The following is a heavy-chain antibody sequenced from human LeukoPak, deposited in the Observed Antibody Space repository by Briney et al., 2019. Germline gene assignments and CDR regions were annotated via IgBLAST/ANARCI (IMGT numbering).Heavy chain of an antibody. V-gene: IGHV3-30*18. CDR1: GFAFSSYG. J-gene: IGHJ4*02. Sequence: GGSLRLSCAASGFAFSSYGMHWVRQAPGKGLEWVAVISYDGSNKYYADSVKGRFTISRDNSKNTLYLQMNSLRAEDTAVYYCAKDPTAYCGGDCLFDYWGQGTLVTVXS. D-gene: IGHD2-21*02. CDR2: ISYDGSNK. CDR3: AKDPTAYCGGDCLFDY.